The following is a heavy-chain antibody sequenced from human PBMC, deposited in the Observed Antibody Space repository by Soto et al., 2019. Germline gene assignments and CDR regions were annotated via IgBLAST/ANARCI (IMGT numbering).Heavy chain of an antibody. CDR1: CDSISSYY. Sequence: PSETLSLTCSVSCDSISSYYWSWIRQPAGKGLEWIGRVHTSGDTHYNPSLKSRVSMSVDTSKNQFSLKLSSVTAADTAVYHCAREYTETVAGPTPYYFHYW. V-gene: IGHV4-4*07. J-gene: IGHJ4*01. CDR3: AREYTETVAGPTPYYFHY. D-gene: IGHD6-19*01. CDR2: VHTSGDT.